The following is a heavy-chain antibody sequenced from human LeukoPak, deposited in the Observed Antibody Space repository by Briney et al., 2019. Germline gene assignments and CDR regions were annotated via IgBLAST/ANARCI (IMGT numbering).Heavy chain of an antibody. CDR1: GYTFTSYG. CDR2: ISAYNGNT. J-gene: IGHJ5*02. CDR3: ARDSSSGWYLFNWFDP. Sequence: GASVKVSCKASGYTFTSYGISWVRQAPGQGLEWMGWISAYNGNTNYAQKLQGRVTMTTDTSTSTAYMELRSLGSDDTAVYYCARDSSSGWYLFNWFDPWGQGTLVTVSS. V-gene: IGHV1-18*01. D-gene: IGHD6-19*01.